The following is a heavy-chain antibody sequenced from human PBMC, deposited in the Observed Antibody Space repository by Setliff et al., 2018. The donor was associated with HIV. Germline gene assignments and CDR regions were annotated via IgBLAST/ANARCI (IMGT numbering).Heavy chain of an antibody. V-gene: IGHV5-51*01. D-gene: IGHD2-15*01. CDR3: ARLGGICSGGSCTALAYTMDV. J-gene: IGHJ6*02. CDR1: GYSFSSYW. Sequence: GESLKISCKGSGYSFSSYWFGWVRQMPGKGLEWMGIIYPGDSDTRYSPSFQGQVTISADKSISTAYLQCSSLKASDTAMYYCARLGGICSGGSCTALAYTMDVWGQGTTVTVSS. CDR2: IYPGDSDT.